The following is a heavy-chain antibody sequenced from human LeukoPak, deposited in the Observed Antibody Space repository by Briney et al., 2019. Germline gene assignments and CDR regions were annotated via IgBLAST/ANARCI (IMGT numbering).Heavy chain of an antibody. Sequence: SETLSLTCAVYGGSFSGYYWGWIRQPPGKGLEYIGEVDHSGSTNYNPSLKSRVTISPDTSTNQFSLKLNSVTAADTAVYYCARHYGPWGQGTLVTVSS. J-gene: IGHJ5*02. D-gene: IGHD3-16*01. CDR3: ARHYGP. V-gene: IGHV4-34*01. CDR1: GGSFSGYY. CDR2: VDHSGST.